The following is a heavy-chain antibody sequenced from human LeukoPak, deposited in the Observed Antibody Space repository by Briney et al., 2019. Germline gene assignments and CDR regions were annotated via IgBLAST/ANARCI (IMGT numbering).Heavy chain of an antibody. CDR2: ISYDGSNK. J-gene: IGHJ4*02. V-gene: IGHV3-30*04. D-gene: IGHD3-3*01. CDR1: GFTFSSYA. CDR3: ARDPPVLRFLERLGGYFDY. Sequence: RVLRLSCAASGFTFSSYAMHWVRQAPGKGLEWVAVISYDGSNKYYADSVKGRYTISRDNSKNTLYLQMNSLRAEDTAVYYCARDPPVLRFLERLGGYFDYWGQGTLVTVSS.